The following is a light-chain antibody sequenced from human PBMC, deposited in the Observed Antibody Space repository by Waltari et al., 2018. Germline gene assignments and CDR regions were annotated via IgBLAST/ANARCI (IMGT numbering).Light chain of an antibody. V-gene: IGKV4-1*01. Sequence: IVMTQSPDSLAVSLGERATLNCKSSQSLLYSSNNKNSLAWYQQKPGQPPKLLIYWASTRESGVPGRFSGSGSGTEFTLTISSLQAEDLAVYYCQQYYITPPVTFGPGTKVDIK. CDR1: QSLLYSSNNKNS. CDR2: WAS. CDR3: QQYYITPPVT. J-gene: IGKJ3*01.